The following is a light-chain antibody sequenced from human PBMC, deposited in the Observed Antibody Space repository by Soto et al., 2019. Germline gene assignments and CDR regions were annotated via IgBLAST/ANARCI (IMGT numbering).Light chain of an antibody. CDR1: QSISSW. J-gene: IGKJ1*01. V-gene: IGKV1-39*01. Sequence: IQMTQSPSTLSASVGERVTISCPASQSISSWLAWYQQKPGKAPKLLSYAASSLQSGVPSSFSGIGSGTDFPLTISTLQPEDCATYYCQQSYSTPWTFGQGTKV. CDR3: QQSYSTPWT. CDR2: AAS.